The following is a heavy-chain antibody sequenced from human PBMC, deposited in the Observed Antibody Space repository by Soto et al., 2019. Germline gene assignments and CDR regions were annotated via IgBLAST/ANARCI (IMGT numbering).Heavy chain of an antibody. Sequence: SETLSLTCAVYGGSFSGYYWSWIRQPPGKGLEWIGEINHSGSTNYNPSLKSRVTISVDTSKNQFSLKLSSVTAADTAVYYCARGGDGSYWGDYYYYYGMDVWGQGTTVTVSS. CDR1: GGSFSGYY. D-gene: IGHD1-26*01. CDR3: ARGGDGSYWGDYYYYYGMDV. J-gene: IGHJ6*02. CDR2: INHSGST. V-gene: IGHV4-34*01.